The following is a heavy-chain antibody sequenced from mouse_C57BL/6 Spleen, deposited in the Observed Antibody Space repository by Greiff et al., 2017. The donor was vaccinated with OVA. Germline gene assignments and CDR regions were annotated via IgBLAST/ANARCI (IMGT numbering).Heavy chain of an antibody. Sequence: QVQLKQPGAELVKPGASVKLSCKASGYTFTSYWMHWVKQRPGQGLEWIGMIHPNSGSTNYNEKFKSKATLTVDKSSSTAYMQLSSLTSEDSAVYYCARSLAGRDYFDYWGQGTTLTVSS. CDR1: GYTFTSYW. J-gene: IGHJ2*01. CDR2: IHPNSGST. D-gene: IGHD3-1*01. V-gene: IGHV1-64*01. CDR3: ARSLAGRDYFDY.